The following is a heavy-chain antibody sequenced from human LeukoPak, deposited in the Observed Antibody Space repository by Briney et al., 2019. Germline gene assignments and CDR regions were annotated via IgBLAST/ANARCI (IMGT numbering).Heavy chain of an antibody. V-gene: IGHV4-34*01. J-gene: IGHJ5*02. CDR1: GGSFSGYY. CDR2: INHSGST. D-gene: IGHD6-13*01. CDR3: ARGRSSWYVSWFDP. Sequence: SETLSLTCAVYGGSFSGYYWSWIRQPPGKGLEWIGEINHSGSTNYNPSLKSRVTISVDTSKNQFSLKLSSVTAADTAVYYCARGRSSWYVSWFDPWGQGTLVTVSS.